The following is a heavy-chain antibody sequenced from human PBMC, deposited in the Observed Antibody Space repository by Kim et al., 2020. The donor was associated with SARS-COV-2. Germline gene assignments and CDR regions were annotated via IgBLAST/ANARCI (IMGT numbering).Heavy chain of an antibody. CDR3: AGGRGSYGVLLEY. CDR1: GYTFTSYA. Sequence: ASVKVSCKASGYTFTSYAVHWVRQAPGQRLEWMGWINAGNGNTKYSQKFQDRVTITRDTSASTVYMELSSLTSEDTAVYYCAGGRGSYGVLLEYWGQGTLVTVSS. D-gene: IGHD1-26*01. CDR2: INAGNGNT. J-gene: IGHJ4*02. V-gene: IGHV1-3*01.